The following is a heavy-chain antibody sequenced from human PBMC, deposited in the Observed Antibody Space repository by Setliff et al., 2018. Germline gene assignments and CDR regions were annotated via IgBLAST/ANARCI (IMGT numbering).Heavy chain of an antibody. CDR1: GYTFTSYD. CDR2: MNPNSGNT. V-gene: IGHV1-8*02. D-gene: IGHD5-18*01. CDR3: ARRVGSVGIQLPDY. Sequence: ASVKVSCKASGYTFTSYDINWVRQATGQGLEWMGWMNPNSGNTGYAQKFQGRVTMTRNTSISTAYMELSSLRSEDTAVYYCARRVGSVGIQLPDYWGQGTMVTVSS. J-gene: IGHJ4*02.